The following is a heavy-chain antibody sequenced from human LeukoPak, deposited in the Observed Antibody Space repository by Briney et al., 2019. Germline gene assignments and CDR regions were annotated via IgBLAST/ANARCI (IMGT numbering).Heavy chain of an antibody. V-gene: IGHV3-23*01. CDR2: IRNNGDST. CDR1: GFTFRNYA. CDR3: AKMFLGTVT. Sequence: GGSLRLSCAASGFTFRNYAMTWVRQAPGKGLEWVSGIRNNGDSTDYSDSVKGRFTISRDNSKNTLYLQMSSLRAEDTALYYCAKMFLGTVTWGQGTLVTVSS. D-gene: IGHD4-11*01. J-gene: IGHJ5*02.